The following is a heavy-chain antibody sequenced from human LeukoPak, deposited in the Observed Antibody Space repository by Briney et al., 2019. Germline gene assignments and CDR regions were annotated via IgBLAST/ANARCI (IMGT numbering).Heavy chain of an antibody. V-gene: IGHV4-30-2*01. CDR3: AREVLGNTYYFDY. Sequence: TSETLSLTCAVSGGSISSGGYSWSWIRQPPGKGLEWIGYIYHSGSTYYNPSLKSRVTISVDRSKNQFSLKLSSVTAADTAVYYCAREVLGNTYYFDYWGQGTLVTVSS. CDR1: GGSISSGGYS. J-gene: IGHJ4*02. CDR2: IYHSGST. D-gene: IGHD2/OR15-2a*01.